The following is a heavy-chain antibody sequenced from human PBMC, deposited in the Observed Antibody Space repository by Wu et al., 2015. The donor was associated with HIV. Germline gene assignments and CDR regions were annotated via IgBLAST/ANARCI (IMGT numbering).Heavy chain of an antibody. Sequence: QVQLVQSGAEVKKPGSSVKISCKASGNTFNAINWVRQAPGQGLEWMGGIIPLFGTTDYAQIFQGRVTITADESTSTAYMELSSLRSEDTAVYYCARDVGYSSSWGAVYAFDIWGQGTMVTVSS. CDR3: ARDVGYSSSWGAVYAFDI. CDR2: IIPLFGTT. V-gene: IGHV1-69*12. D-gene: IGHD6-13*01. CDR1: GNTFNA. J-gene: IGHJ3*02.